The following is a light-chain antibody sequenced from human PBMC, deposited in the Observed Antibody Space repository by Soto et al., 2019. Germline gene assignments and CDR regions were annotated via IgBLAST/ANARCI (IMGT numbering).Light chain of an antibody. V-gene: IGKV3-20*01. J-gene: IGKJ1*01. Sequence: EIVLTQSPGTLSLSPGERATLSCRASQSVSSSYLAWYQQKPGQAPRLLIYGASSRATGIPDRFSGSGSGTDFTLTISRLEPEDFAVYYCQQYGSSLLTLGQGTKVEIK. CDR2: GAS. CDR1: QSVSSSY. CDR3: QQYGSSLLT.